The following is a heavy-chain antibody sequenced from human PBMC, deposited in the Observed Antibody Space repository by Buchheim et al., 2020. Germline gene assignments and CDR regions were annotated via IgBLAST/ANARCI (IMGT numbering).Heavy chain of an antibody. D-gene: IGHD5-18*01. CDR2: ISASDGST. V-gene: IGHV3-23*01. Sequence: EGRLLESGGTLVQPGGSLRLSCVDSGYTFSNYGMGWVRQVPGKGLEWLSRISASDGSTDYADSVKGRFTISRDNSKNTLFMQMGSLRVEDTAVYYCAKDGLDGYNYGYPFFDYWGQGT. J-gene: IGHJ4*02. CDR1: GYTFSNYG. CDR3: AKDGLDGYNYGYPFFDY.